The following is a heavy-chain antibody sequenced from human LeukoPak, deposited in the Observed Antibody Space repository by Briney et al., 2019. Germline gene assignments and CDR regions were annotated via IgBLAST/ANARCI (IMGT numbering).Heavy chain of an antibody. CDR2: TYYRSKWYN. J-gene: IGHJ2*01. CDR3: ARESLGSSSWYFWYFDL. D-gene: IGHD6-13*01. Sequence: SQTLSLTCAISGDSVSSNSAAWNWIRQSPSRGLEWLGSTYYRSKWYNDYAVSVKSRITINPDTSKNQFSLQLNSVTPEDTAVYYCARESLGSSSWYFWYFDLWGRGTLVTVSS. V-gene: IGHV6-1*01. CDR1: GDSVSSNSAA.